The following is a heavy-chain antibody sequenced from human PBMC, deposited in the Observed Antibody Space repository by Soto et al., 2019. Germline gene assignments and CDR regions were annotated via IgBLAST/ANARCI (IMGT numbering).Heavy chain of an antibody. CDR1: GFTFSSYW. Sequence: EMQLVESGGGLVQPGGSLRLSCAASGFTFSSYWMAWVRQAPGKGLEWVANIKESGSEQYYVGSVKSRFTLFRDNAKNSLYLQMISLRAVDTAVYFCVRVGGRDDHHTFWGQGTMVTVSS. J-gene: IGHJ3*01. CDR2: IKESGSEQ. D-gene: IGHD2-15*01. V-gene: IGHV3-7*02. CDR3: VRVGGRDDHHTF.